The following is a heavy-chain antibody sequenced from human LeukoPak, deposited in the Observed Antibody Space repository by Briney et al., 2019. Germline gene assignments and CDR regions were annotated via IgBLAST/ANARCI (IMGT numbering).Heavy chain of an antibody. Sequence: ASVKVSCKASGYTFISYDINWVRQATGQGLEWMGWMNPNSGNTGYAQKFQGRVTITRDTSISTAYMELSSLRSEDTAVYYCARGDLGYCSSTSCYSPDYWGQGTLVTVSS. D-gene: IGHD2-2*02. J-gene: IGHJ4*02. V-gene: IGHV1-8*01. CDR1: GYTFISYD. CDR3: ARGDLGYCSSTSCYSPDY. CDR2: MNPNSGNT.